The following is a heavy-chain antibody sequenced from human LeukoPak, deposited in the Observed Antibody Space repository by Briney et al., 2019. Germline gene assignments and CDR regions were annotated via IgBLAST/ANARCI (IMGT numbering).Heavy chain of an antibody. J-gene: IGHJ1*01. CDR3: ARGPGGGATSGYFQH. CDR1: GFTFSSYW. Sequence: PGGSLRLSCAASGFTFSSYWMSWVRQAPGKGLEWVANIKQDGSEKYYVDSVKGRFTISRDNSKNILYLQMSNLRVEDTAVYYCARGPGGGATSGYFQHWGQGTLVTVSS. V-gene: IGHV3-7*03. D-gene: IGHD1-26*01. CDR2: IKQDGSEK.